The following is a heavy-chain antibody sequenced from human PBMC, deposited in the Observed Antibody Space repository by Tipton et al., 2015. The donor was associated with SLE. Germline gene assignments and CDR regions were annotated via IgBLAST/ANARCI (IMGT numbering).Heavy chain of an antibody. V-gene: IGHV4-59*12. CDR2: IYFDGNSNGSG. Sequence: TLSLTCTVSGGSIGPYYWHWIRQSPGKALEWIGYIYFDGNSNGSGNYNPSLKSRVTMSVDMSKNQIFLKMTSVTAADSAVYFCARVWLNNAFDIWGQGTRVTVSS. CDR3: ARVWLNNAFDI. D-gene: IGHD2/OR15-2a*01. J-gene: IGHJ3*02. CDR1: GGSIGPYY.